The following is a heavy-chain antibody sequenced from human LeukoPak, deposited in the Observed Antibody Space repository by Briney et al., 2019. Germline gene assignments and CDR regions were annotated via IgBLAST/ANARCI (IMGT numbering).Heavy chain of an antibody. Sequence: QPGGSLRLSCAASGFTFSSYNMNWVRQAPGKGLVWVSYISDGGSTIYYAHCVDGLFTISRNTANNSLLLQMNSLRDEETAVYNCAIDAWELRLDAFDIWGQGTMVTVSS. CDR2: ISDGGSTI. V-gene: IGHV3-48*02. CDR3: AIDAWELRLDAFDI. D-gene: IGHD1-26*01. CDR1: GFTFSSYN. J-gene: IGHJ3*02.